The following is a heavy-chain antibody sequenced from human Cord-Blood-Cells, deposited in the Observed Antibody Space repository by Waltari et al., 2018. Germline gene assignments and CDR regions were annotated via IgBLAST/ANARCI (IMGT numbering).Heavy chain of an antibody. CDR3: ARRGGDSSGYYYVFFAFDI. D-gene: IGHD3-22*01. CDR2: IYHSGST. J-gene: IGHJ3*02. CDR1: GYSISSGYY. Sequence: QVQLQESGPGLVKPSETLSLTCAVSGYSISSGYYWGWIRQPPGKGLEWIGSIYHSGSTYYNPSLKSRVTISVDTSKNQFSLKLSSVTAADTAVYYCARRGGDSSGYYYVFFAFDIWGQGTMVTVSS. V-gene: IGHV4-38-2*01.